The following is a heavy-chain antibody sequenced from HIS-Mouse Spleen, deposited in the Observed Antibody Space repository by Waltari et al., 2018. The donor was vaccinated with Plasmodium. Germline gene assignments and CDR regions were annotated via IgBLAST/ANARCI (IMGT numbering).Heavy chain of an antibody. Sequence: QVQLQQWGAGLLKPSAHLSLTCAVYGGSFSGYYWSWIRQPPGKGLEWIGEINHSGSTNYNPSLKSRVTISVDTSKNQFSLKLSSVTAADTAVYYCARGRVLGTSSGYFDLWGRGTLVTVSS. CDR1: GGSFSGYY. J-gene: IGHJ2*01. V-gene: IGHV4-34*01. CDR2: INHSGST. CDR3: ARGRVLGTSSGYFDL. D-gene: IGHD3-10*01.